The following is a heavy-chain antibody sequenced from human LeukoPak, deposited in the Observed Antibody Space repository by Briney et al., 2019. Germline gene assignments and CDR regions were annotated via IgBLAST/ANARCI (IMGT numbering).Heavy chain of an antibody. D-gene: IGHD1-1*01. J-gene: IGHJ3*01. CDR2: THNDGST. CDR3: ATGKNDIGAAIDF. Sequence: PGGSLRLSCAGSGFTFSSYSMNWVCQAPGKGLEWVSLTHNDGSTYYADSVHGRFIISRDNSENSLYLQMNSLRAEDTAVYYCATGKNDIGAAIDFWGQGTMVTVSS. V-gene: IGHV3-53*01. CDR1: GFTFSSYS.